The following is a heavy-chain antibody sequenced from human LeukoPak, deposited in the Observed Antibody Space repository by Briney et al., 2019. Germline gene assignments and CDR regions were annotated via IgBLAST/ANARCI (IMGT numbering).Heavy chain of an antibody. V-gene: IGHV3-23*01. Sequence: QAGGSLRLSCAASGFTFSSHGMSWVRQAPGKGLEWVSTIRGSGDNTYYADSVTGRFTISRDNSKNTLYLQMNSLRAEDTAVYYCARVTYGSGTYGAFDDWGQGTLVTVSS. J-gene: IGHJ4*02. CDR1: GFTFSSHG. CDR3: ARVTYGSGTYGAFDD. CDR2: IRGSGDNT. D-gene: IGHD3-10*01.